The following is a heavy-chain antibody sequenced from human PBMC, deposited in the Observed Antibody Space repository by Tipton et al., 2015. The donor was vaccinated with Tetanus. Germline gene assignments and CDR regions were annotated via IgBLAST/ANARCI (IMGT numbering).Heavy chain of an antibody. J-gene: IGHJ4*02. CDR1: GGSVSSGGYY. D-gene: IGHD1-26*01. V-gene: IGHV4-31*03. Sequence: TLSLTCTVSGGSVSSGGYYWSWIRQHPGKGLKWIGDIYSSGSTYYSPSLKSRLTISIDTSKNQFSLKLNSVTAADTAVYYCARDQARGARGWNFFDYWGQGSVVTVSS. CDR2: IYSSGST. CDR3: ARDQARGARGWNFFDY.